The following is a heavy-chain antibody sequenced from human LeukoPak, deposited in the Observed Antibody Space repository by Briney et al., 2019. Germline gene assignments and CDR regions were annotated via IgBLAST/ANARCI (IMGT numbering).Heavy chain of an antibody. D-gene: IGHD2-2*01. CDR2: ISWTGGSI. CDR1: GFTFDDYA. V-gene: IGHV3-9*01. Sequence: GGSLRLSCAASGFTFDDYAMHWVRQAPGKGLEWVSGISWTGGSIGYADSVKGRFTISRDNANNSLYLQMNSLRAEDTALYYCAKGSIPAASYYYYGMDVWGQGTTVTVSS. J-gene: IGHJ6*02. CDR3: AKGSIPAASYYYYGMDV.